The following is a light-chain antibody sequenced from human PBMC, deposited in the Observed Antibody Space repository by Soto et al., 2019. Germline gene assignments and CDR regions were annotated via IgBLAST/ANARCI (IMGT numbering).Light chain of an antibody. V-gene: IGLV2-11*01. CDR2: DVS. J-gene: IGLJ1*01. Sequence: SVLTQPRSVSGSPGQSVTISCTGTSSDVGGYNYVSWYQQHPGKAPKLMIYDVSKRPSGVPDRFSGSKSGNTASLIISGLQAEDEADYYCCSYAGSYTLYVFGTGTKVTVL. CDR1: SSDVGGYNY. CDR3: CSYAGSYTLYV.